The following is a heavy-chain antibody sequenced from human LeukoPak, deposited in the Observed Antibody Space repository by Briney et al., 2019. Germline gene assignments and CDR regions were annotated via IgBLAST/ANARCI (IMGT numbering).Heavy chain of an antibody. V-gene: IGHV4-59*01. CDR1: GGSISSYY. CDR2: MYDSGST. CDR3: ARDRGGSYSYLDY. Sequence: SETLSLTCPVSGGSISSYYWSWVRQPPGKGLEWIGYMYDSGSTNYNPSLKSRVTISVDTSKNQFSLKMTSVTAADTAVYYCARDRGGSYSYLDYWGQGTLVTVSS. J-gene: IGHJ4*02. D-gene: IGHD1-26*01.